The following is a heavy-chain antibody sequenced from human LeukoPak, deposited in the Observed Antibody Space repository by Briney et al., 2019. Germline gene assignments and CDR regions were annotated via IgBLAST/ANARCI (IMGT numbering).Heavy chain of an antibody. D-gene: IGHD3-10*01. V-gene: IGHV4-39*07. CDR2: IYYSGST. Sequence: SETLSLTCTVSGGSISSSSYYWGWIRHPPGKGLEWIGSIYYSGSTYYNPSLKSRVTISVDTSKNQFSLKLSSVTAADTAVYYCAISNSGAWYDYWGQGTLVTVSS. J-gene: IGHJ4*02. CDR1: GGSISSSSYY. CDR3: AISNSGAWYDY.